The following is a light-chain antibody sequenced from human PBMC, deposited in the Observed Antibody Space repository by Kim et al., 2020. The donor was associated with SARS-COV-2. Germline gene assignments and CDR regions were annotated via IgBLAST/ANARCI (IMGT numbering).Light chain of an antibody. V-gene: IGLV1-40*01. CDR2: GNN. J-gene: IGLJ1*01. Sequence: VTLACTGGSSSRGEGSDVNWYQQLPETGPKRVGFGNNTRPSGVPDRFSGSRSGTSASLTITGLQADDEADYYCQSYENSLSDYVFGAGTKVTVL. CDR1: SSSRGEGSD. CDR3: QSYENSLSDYV.